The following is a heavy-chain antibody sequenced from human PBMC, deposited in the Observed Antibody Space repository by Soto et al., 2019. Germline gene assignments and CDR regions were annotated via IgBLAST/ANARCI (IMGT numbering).Heavy chain of an antibody. V-gene: IGHV4-4*02. CDR2: IHHSGST. CDR1: GVSIITSHW. Sequence: LRRTLSLTCTVSGVSIITSHWWSWVRQPPGQGLDWIGEIHHSGSTNFNPSLKSRVTISIDKSKSQFSLKLSSVNAADTAVYYCARDVGFYYDDSPAGHFDFWGQGTLVTVSS. CDR3: ARDVGFYYDDSPAGHFDF. D-gene: IGHD3-22*01. J-gene: IGHJ4*02.